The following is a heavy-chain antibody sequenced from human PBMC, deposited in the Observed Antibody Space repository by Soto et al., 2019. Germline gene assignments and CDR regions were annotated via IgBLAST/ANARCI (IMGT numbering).Heavy chain of an antibody. J-gene: IGHJ5*02. CDR1: GYTFTSYD. D-gene: IGHD6-13*01. CDR3: ARERSAAGTGWFDP. CDR2: MNPNSGNT. Sequence: ASVKVSCKASGYTFTSYDIKWVRQATGQGLEWMGWMNPNSGNTGYAQKFQGRVAMTRNTSISTAYMELSSLRSEDTTVYYCARERSAAGTGWFDPWGQGTRVTSPQ. V-gene: IGHV1-8*01.